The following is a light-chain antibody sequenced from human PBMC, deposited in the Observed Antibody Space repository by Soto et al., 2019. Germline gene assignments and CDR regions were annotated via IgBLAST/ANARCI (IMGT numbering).Light chain of an antibody. CDR2: DVS. Sequence: ETVLTQSPAILSVSPGERVTLSCRASETVSTNLAWYQQRPGQAPRLLIYDVSTGATGIPARFSGRRSGTEFTLTISSLQSDDFATYYCQQHNSFSITFGQGTRLEIK. J-gene: IGKJ5*01. CDR3: QQHNSFSIT. V-gene: IGKV3-15*01. CDR1: ETVSTN.